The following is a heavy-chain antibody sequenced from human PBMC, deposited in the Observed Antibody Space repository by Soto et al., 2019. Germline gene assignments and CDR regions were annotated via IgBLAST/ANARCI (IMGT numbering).Heavy chain of an antibody. Sequence: SVKVSCKASGGTFSSYASSWVRQAPGQGLEWMGGIIPIFGTANYAQKFQGRVTITADKSTSTAYMELSSLRSEDTAVYYCARAVDSTRWYRGWGQGTLVTVSS. V-gene: IGHV1-69*06. D-gene: IGHD6-13*01. J-gene: IGHJ4*02. CDR3: ARAVDSTRWYRG. CDR1: GGTFSSYA. CDR2: IIPIFGTA.